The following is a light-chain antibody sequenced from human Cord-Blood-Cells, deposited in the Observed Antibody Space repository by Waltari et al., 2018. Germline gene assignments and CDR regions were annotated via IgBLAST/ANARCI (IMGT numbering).Light chain of an antibody. Sequence: QSVLTQPPSASGTPGQRVTISCSGSRSNIGSYTVNCYQQHPGTAPNLLIYSNNQRPSGVPDRFSGSKSGTSASLAISGLQSEDEADYYCAAWDDSLNGYVFGTGTKVTVL. V-gene: IGLV1-44*01. CDR2: SNN. J-gene: IGLJ1*01. CDR1: RSNIGSYT. CDR3: AAWDDSLNGYV.